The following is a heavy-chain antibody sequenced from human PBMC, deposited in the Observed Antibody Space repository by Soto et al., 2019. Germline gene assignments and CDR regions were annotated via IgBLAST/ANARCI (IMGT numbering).Heavy chain of an antibody. CDR3: ARDHLVVAAPRWGYYGMDV. D-gene: IGHD2-15*01. CDR2: IKQDGSEK. J-gene: IGHJ6*02. CDR1: GFTFSSYW. Sequence: GGSLRLSCAASGFTFSSYWMSWVRQAPGKGLEWVANIKQDGSEKYYVDSVKGRFTISRDNAKNSLYLQMNSLRAEDTAVYYCARDHLVVAAPRWGYYGMDVWGQGTTVTVSS. V-gene: IGHV3-7*05.